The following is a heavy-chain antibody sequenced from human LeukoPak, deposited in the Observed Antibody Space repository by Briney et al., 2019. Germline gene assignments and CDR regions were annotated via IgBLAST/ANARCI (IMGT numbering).Heavy chain of an antibody. J-gene: IGHJ4*02. CDR2: ISAYNGNT. Sequence: ASVKVSCKASGYTFTSYGVIWVRQAPGQGLEWMGWISAYNGNTNYAQKLQGRVTMTTDTSTSTAYMELGSLRSDDTAVYYCARTPTYDFWSPTSFDYWGQGTLVTVSS. V-gene: IGHV1-18*01. CDR3: ARTPTYDFWSPTSFDY. CDR1: GYTFTSYG. D-gene: IGHD3-3*01.